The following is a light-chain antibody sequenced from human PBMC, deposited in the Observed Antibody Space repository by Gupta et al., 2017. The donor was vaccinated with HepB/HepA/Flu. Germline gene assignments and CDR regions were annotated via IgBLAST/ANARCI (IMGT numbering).Light chain of an antibody. Sequence: QSALTQPASVSGSPGQSITISCTGTSSDVGAYDYVFWYQQHPGKAPKRVIYDVNNRPSGVSNRFSGSKSGNTASLTISGLQAEDEADYYCSSYTGGSTLVFGGGTKLTVL. J-gene: IGLJ2*01. CDR3: SSYTGGSTLV. CDR1: SSDVGAYDY. CDR2: DVN. V-gene: IGLV2-14*03.